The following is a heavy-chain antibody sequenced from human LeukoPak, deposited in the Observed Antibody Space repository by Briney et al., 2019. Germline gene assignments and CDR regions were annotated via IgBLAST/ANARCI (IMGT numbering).Heavy chain of an antibody. CDR3: VRRPQGYSSNYFDY. D-gene: IGHD4-11*01. Sequence: GDSLKISCQAFGYSFTSYWIGWWRQMPGEGLEWMGMIYPTFCETKFSPSFQGQVTMSVDKSISAAYLQWSSLKASDTAMYFCVRRPQGYSSNYFDYWGQGTRVTVSS. J-gene: IGHJ4*02. CDR1: GYSFTSYW. V-gene: IGHV5-51*01. CDR2: IYPTFCET.